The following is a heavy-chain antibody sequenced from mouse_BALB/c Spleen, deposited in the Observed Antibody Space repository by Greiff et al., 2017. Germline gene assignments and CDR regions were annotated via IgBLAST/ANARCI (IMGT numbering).Heavy chain of an antibody. CDR1: GFTFSSYG. V-gene: IGHV5-6-3*01. CDR2: INSNGGST. CDR3: ARDGVRRSFAY. D-gene: IGHD2-14*01. Sequence: EVQLVESGGGLVQPGGSLKLSCAASGFTFSSYGMSWVRQTPDKRLELVATINSNGGSTYYPDSVKGRFTISRDNAKNTLYLQMSSLKSEDTAMYYCARDGVRRSFAYWGQGTLVTVSA. J-gene: IGHJ3*01.